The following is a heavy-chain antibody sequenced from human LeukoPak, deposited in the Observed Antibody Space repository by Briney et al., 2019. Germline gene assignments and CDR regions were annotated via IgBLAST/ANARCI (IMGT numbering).Heavy chain of an antibody. D-gene: IGHD3-22*01. V-gene: IGHV4-34*01. J-gene: IGHJ4*02. CDR2: LNHSGST. CDR3: ARTQYYYDSRESIDY. Sequence: SETLSLPCAVYGGSLSGYYWSGIRQPPGKGLEWIGELNHSGSTNYNPSLKSRVTISVATSKDQFSLKLSSVTAADTAVYYCARTQYYYDSRESIDYWGQGTLVTVSS. CDR1: GGSLSGYY.